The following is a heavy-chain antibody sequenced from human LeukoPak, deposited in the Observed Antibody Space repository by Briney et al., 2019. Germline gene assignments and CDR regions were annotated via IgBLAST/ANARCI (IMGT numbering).Heavy chain of an antibody. D-gene: IGHD7-27*01. Sequence: SETLSLTCTVSGGSISSYYWSWIRQPPGKGLEWIGYIYYSGSTNYNPSLKSRVTISVDTSKNQFSLKLSSVTAADTAVYYCARAGPNWGFDYWGRGTLVTVSS. CDR1: GGSISSYY. CDR3: ARAGPNWGFDY. J-gene: IGHJ4*02. V-gene: IGHV4-59*12. CDR2: IYYSGST.